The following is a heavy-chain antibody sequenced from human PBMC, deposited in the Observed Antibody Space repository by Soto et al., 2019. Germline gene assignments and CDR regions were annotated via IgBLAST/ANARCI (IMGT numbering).Heavy chain of an antibody. CDR2: ISSSSSYI. J-gene: IGHJ3*02. Sequence: GGSLRLSCAASGFTFSSYSMNWVRQAPGKGLEWVSSISSSSSYIYYADSVKGRFTISRDNAKNSLYLQMNSLRSEDTAVYYCARGLSVFSDAFETWGQGTMVTVS. D-gene: IGHD3-10*01. CDR1: GFTFSSYS. V-gene: IGHV3-21*01. CDR3: ARGLSVFSDAFET.